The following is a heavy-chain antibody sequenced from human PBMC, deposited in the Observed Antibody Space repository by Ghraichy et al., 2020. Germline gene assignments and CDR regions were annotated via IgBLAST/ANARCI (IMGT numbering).Heavy chain of an antibody. CDR3: ARQIARITMVRGVTSPYYYYYGMDV. Sequence: SETLSLTCAVYGGSFSGYYWSWIRQPPGKGLEWIGEINHSGSTNYNPSLKSRVTISVDTSKNQFSLKLSSVTAADTAVYYCARQIARITMVRGVTSPYYYYYGMDVWGQGTTVTVSS. J-gene: IGHJ6*02. CDR2: INHSGST. V-gene: IGHV4-34*01. CDR1: GGSFSGYY. D-gene: IGHD3-10*01.